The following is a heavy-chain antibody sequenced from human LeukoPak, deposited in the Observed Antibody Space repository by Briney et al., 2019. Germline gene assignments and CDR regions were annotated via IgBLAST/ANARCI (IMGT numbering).Heavy chain of an antibody. CDR2: INHRGTT. J-gene: IGHJ6*02. D-gene: IGHD1-7*01. Sequence: SETLSLTCAVHDGSFTNYYWTWIRQPPGKGLEWIGEINHRGTTNYNPTLTSRVTISVDTSKNQSSLILSSVTAANTAMYFCSRGLVHYCGNYLTAPNRMDVWGQGTAVTVSS. CDR3: SRGLVHYCGNYLTAPNRMDV. V-gene: IGHV4-34*01. CDR1: DGSFTNYY.